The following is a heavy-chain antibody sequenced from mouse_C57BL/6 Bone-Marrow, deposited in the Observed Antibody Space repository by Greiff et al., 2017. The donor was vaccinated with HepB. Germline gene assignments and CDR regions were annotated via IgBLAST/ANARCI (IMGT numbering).Heavy chain of an antibody. CDR3: ARSPSYAMDY. Sequence: QVQLKQPGAELVMPGASVKLSCKASGYTFTSYWMHWVKQRPGQGLEWIGEIDPSDSYTNYNQKFKGKSTLTVDKSSSTAYMQLSSLTSEDSAVYYCARSPSYAMDYWGQGTSVTVSS. CDR1: GYTFTSYW. CDR2: IDPSDSYT. J-gene: IGHJ4*01. V-gene: IGHV1-69*01.